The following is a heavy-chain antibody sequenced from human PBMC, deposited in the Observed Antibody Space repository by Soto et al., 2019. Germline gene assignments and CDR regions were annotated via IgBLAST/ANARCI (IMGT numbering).Heavy chain of an antibody. D-gene: IGHD4-17*01. CDR3: ARAVVGTVTSYPDY. CDR1: GGSISSRNL. V-gene: IGHV4-4*02. CDR2: IYHTGGT. Sequence: PSETLSLTCAVSGGSISSRNLWTWVRQPPGKGLEWIGEIYHTGGTYYNPSLKSRVTISVDTSENQFSLKLSSVTAADMAVYYCARAVVGTVTSYPDYWGQGTQVTVSS. J-gene: IGHJ4*02.